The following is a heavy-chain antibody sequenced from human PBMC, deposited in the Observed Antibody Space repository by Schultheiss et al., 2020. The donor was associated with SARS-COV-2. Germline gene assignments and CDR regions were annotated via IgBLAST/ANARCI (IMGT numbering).Heavy chain of an antibody. CDR2: ISGSRGST. V-gene: IGHV3-23*01. D-gene: IGHD2-2*01. CDR3: AKGSVVVPAAPGLGDY. J-gene: IGHJ4*02. Sequence: GGSLRLSCAASGFTFSSYAMSWVRQAPGKGLEWVSAISGSRGSTYYADSVKGRFTISRDNSKNTLYLQMNSLRAEDTAVYYCAKGSVVVPAAPGLGDYWGQGTLVTVSS. CDR1: GFTFSSYA.